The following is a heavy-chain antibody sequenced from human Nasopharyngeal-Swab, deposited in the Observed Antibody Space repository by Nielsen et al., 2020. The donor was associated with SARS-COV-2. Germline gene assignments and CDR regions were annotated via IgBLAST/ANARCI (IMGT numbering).Heavy chain of an antibody. D-gene: IGHD4-23*01. J-gene: IGHJ5*02. CDR2: IIPTLSIT. Sequence: WVRQAPGQGLEWMGGIIPTLSITNYAQKFQGRVTITADKSTSTAYMELRSLRSEDTAVYYCARAGNGRSLNWFDPWGQGTLVTVSS. V-gene: IGHV1-69*10. CDR3: ARAGNGRSLNWFDP.